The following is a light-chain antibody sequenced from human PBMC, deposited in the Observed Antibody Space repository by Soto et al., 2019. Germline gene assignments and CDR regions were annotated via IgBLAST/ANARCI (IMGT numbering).Light chain of an antibody. CDR1: QSISSW. CDR3: QQYNSYSRT. V-gene: IGKV1-5*01. J-gene: IGKJ2*01. Sequence: DIQMTQSPSTLSASVGDRVTITCRASQSISSWLAWYQQKPGKAPKLLIYDASSLESGVPSRFSGSGSGTEFTLTISSLQPYDFATYYRQQYNSYSRTFGQGTKLEIK. CDR2: DAS.